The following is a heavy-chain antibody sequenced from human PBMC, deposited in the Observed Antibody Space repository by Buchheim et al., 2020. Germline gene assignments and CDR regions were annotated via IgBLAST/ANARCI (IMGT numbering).Heavy chain of an antibody. Sequence: EVQVLDSGGGLVQPGGSLRLSCAASGFTFSSCAMTWVRRAPGKGLEWVSTISDSGRRTFYTEPVKGRFTISRDNSKNTLYLLMNSLRADDTAIYYCTKGGSSSSPHYYALDVWGQGTT. D-gene: IGHD6-6*01. CDR2: ISDSGRRT. CDR3: TKGGSSSSPHYYALDV. V-gene: IGHV3-23*01. CDR1: GFTFSSCA. J-gene: IGHJ6*02.